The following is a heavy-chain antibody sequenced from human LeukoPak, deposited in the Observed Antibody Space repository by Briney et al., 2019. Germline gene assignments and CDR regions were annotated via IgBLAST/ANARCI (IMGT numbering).Heavy chain of an antibody. CDR1: GFTFSSYG. J-gene: IGHJ4*02. Sequence: GGSLRLSCAASGFTFSSYGMHWVRQAPGKGLEWVAIIWHDGSDKYYADSVKGRFTISRDNSKNTLYLQMNSLRAEDTAVYFRTRQSENYSLDYWGQGTLVTVSS. V-gene: IGHV3-33*01. D-gene: IGHD2-21*01. CDR2: IWHDGSDK. CDR3: TRQSENYSLDY.